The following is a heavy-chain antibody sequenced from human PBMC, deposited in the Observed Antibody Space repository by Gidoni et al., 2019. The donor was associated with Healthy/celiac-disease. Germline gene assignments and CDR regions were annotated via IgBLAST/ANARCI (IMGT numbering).Heavy chain of an antibody. J-gene: IGHJ4*02. V-gene: IGHV3-30-3*01. CDR2: ISYDGSNK. CDR3: ARGFGMATADY. Sequence: QVQLVESGAGVVQPGRSLSLSCAASGFTFSSYSMHWVRQAPGKGLEWVAVISYDGSNKYYADSVKGRFTISRDNSKNTLYLQMNSLRAEDTAVYYCARGFGMATADYWGQGTLVTVSS. CDR1: GFTFSSYS. D-gene: IGHD3-10*01.